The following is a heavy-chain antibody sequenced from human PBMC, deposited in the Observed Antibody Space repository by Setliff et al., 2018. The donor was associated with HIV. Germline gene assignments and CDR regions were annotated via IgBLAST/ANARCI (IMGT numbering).Heavy chain of an antibody. CDR1: GFTFTSYA. V-gene: IGHV3-23*01. Sequence: GGSLRLSCAASGFTFTSYAMNWVRQAPGKGLEWVSGISGSGGGTYYADSVKGRFTISRDNAKNSLYLQMNSLRAEDTAVYYCARGIYTGYDHFDYWGQGTLVTVSS. CDR2: ISGSGGGT. J-gene: IGHJ4*02. CDR3: ARGIYTGYDHFDY. D-gene: IGHD5-12*01.